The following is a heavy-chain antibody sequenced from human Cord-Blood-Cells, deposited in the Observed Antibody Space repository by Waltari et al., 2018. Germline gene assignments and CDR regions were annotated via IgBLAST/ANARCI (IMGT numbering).Heavy chain of an antibody. CDR3: ARIAPNYYGSGSYYRNAFDI. CDR2: IYPGDSET. CDR1: GYSFTSYW. J-gene: IGHJ3*02. V-gene: IGHV5-51*03. Sequence: EVQLVQSGAEVKKPGESLKISCKGSGYSFTSYWIGWVRQMPGKGLEWMGIIYPGDSETRYSPSFQGQVTISADKSISIAYLQWSSLKASDTAMYYCARIAPNYYGSGSYYRNAFDIWGQGTMVTVSS. D-gene: IGHD3-10*01.